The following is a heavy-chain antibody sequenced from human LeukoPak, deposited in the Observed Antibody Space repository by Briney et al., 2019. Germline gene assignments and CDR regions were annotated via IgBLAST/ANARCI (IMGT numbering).Heavy chain of an antibody. CDR1: GFTFSSYA. V-gene: IGHV3-23*01. Sequence: GGSLRLSCAASGFTFSSYAMSWVRQAPGKGLEWVSAISGSGGSTYYADSVKGRFTISRDNSKNTLYLQMNSLRAEDTAVYYCAKPPPRAGYSSSWYYFDYWGQGTLVTVSS. CDR3: AKPPPRAGYSSSWYYFDY. CDR2: ISGSGGST. D-gene: IGHD6-13*01. J-gene: IGHJ4*02.